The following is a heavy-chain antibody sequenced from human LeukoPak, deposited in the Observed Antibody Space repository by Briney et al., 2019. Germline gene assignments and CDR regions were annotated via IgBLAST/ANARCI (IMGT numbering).Heavy chain of an antibody. J-gene: IGHJ4*02. CDR1: GFTFSSYA. D-gene: IGHD6-13*01. Sequence: GGSLRLSCAASGFTFSSYAMSWVRQAPGRGLEWVSAISGSAGSTYYADSVKGRFTISRDNSKSTLYLQMNSLRADDTAVYYCAKDQQQLISVPFDYWGQGTLVTVSS. CDR2: ISGSAGST. V-gene: IGHV3-23*01. CDR3: AKDQQQLISVPFDY.